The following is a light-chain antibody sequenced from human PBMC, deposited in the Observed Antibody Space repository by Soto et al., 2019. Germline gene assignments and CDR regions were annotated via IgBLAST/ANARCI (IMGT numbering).Light chain of an antibody. CDR3: SAWEDSVNAYV. V-gene: IGLV1-44*01. CDR1: SSNIGSNA. J-gene: IGLJ1*01. Sequence: QSVLTQPPSASGTPGQRVTISCSGSSSNIGSNAVNWYQQLPGTAPKLLIHNNYQRPSGVPDRFSGSRSGSSASLAISGLQSDDEADYYCSAWEDSVNAYVFVAGTKVTVL. CDR2: NNY.